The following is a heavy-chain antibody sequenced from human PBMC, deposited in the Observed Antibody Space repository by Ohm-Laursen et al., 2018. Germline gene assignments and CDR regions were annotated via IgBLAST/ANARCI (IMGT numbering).Heavy chain of an antibody. V-gene: IGHV3-7*03. Sequence: SLRLSCAASGFTFRNSWMTWVRQSPGKGLEWVANIKGDGTETYYVDSVRGRFTISRDNPKNSLFLQLSNVRAEDTAVYYCAITGGFWNYWGQGTLVTVSS. D-gene: IGHD3-10*01. CDR2: IKGDGTET. CDR3: AITGGFWNY. J-gene: IGHJ4*02. CDR1: GFTFRNSW.